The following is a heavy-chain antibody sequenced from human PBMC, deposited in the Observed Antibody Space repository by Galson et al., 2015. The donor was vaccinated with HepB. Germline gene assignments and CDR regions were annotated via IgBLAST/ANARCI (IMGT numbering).Heavy chain of an antibody. CDR2: ISYDGSNK. V-gene: IGHV3-30*18. CDR3: AKGDTAFDYYYYGMDV. CDR1: GFTFSSYG. J-gene: IGHJ6*02. Sequence: SLRLSCAASGFTFSSYGMRWVRQAPGKGLEWVAVISYDGSNKYYADSVKGRFTISRDNSKNTLYLQMNSLRAEDTAVYYCAKGDTAFDYYYYGMDVWGQGTTVTVSS.